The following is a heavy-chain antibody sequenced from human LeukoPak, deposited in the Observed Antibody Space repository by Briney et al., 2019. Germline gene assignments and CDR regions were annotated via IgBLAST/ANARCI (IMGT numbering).Heavy chain of an antibody. Sequence: GGSLRLTCAASGFTFSSYGMHWVRQAPGKGLEWVAFIRYDGSNKYYADSVKGRFTISRDNSKNTLYLQMNSLRAEDTAVYYCAKGSKEVLFTRDHCMDVWGKGTTVTISS. CDR3: AKGSKEVLFTRDHCMDV. V-gene: IGHV3-30*02. CDR1: GFTFSSYG. CDR2: IRYDGSNK. D-gene: IGHD3-3*01. J-gene: IGHJ6*03.